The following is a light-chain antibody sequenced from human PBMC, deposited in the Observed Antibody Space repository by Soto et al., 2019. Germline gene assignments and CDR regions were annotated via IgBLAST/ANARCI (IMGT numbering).Light chain of an antibody. J-gene: IGKJ4*01. CDR1: QSIRND. CDR2: GAS. V-gene: IGKV1-17*01. CDR3: LHQNSYLALS. Sequence: DIQMTQSPSSLSASVGDRVTITCRTSQSIRNDLGWYQQKPGKAPKRLMYGASALQSGAPSRFSGSGSGTEFALTISSLQPEDFATYYCLHQNSYLALSFGGGTRVEIK.